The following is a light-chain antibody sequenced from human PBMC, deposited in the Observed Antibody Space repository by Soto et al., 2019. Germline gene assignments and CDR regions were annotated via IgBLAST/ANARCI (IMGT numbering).Light chain of an antibody. CDR3: SSYTSSRTYV. Sequence: QSALTQPASVSGSPGQSITISCTGTVSDVGGYTYVSWYQQCPGRVPKLMIYEVSYRPSGVSNRFSGSKSGNTASLTISGLQAEDEADYYCSSYTSSRTYVFGTGTKVTVL. CDR2: EVS. CDR1: VSDVGGYTY. J-gene: IGLJ1*01. V-gene: IGLV2-14*01.